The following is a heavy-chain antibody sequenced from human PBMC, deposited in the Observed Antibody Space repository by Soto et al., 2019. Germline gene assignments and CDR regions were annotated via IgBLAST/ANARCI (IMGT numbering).Heavy chain of an antibody. CDR2: IYWNDDK. CDR1: GFSLSTSGVG. J-gene: IGHJ6*02. CDR3: AHRGPHCSGGSCYSWDYYYYGMDV. D-gene: IGHD2-15*01. V-gene: IGHV2-5*01. Sequence: SGPTLVNPTHTLTLTCTFSGFSLSTSGVGVGWIRQPPGKALEWLALIYWNDDKRYSPSLKSRLTITKDTSKNQVVLTMTNMDPVDTATYYCAHRGPHCSGGSCYSWDYYYYGMDVWGQGTTVTVSS.